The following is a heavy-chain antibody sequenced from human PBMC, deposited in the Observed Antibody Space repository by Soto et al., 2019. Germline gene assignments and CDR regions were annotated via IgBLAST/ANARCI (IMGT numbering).Heavy chain of an antibody. V-gene: IGHV3-53*02. CDR3: AGRGSRRPEYGMDV. CDR2: IWSAGLI. J-gene: IGHJ6*02. CDR1: GFTVSSKY. Sequence: DVQLVETGGELIQPGGSLRLSCAASGFTVSSKYMSWVRQAPGKGLEWVSVIWSAGLIYYADSVKGRFTISRDDSKNTLFLQMNSLRDDDTAVYYCAGRGSRRPEYGMDVWGQGTTVTVSS. D-gene: IGHD1-1*01.